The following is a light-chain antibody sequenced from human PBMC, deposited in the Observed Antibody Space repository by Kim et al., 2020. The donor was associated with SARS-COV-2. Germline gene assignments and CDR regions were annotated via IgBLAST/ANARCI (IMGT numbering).Light chain of an antibody. CDR3: MQRIEFPYT. J-gene: IGKJ2*01. CDR2: TLS. Sequence: PASISCRTSRSLFDRNDGNTYLDWYVQKPGQSPQLVIYTLSYRPSGVPDRFSGSGSGTYFTLKISRVEAEDVGLYYCMQRIEFPYTFGPGTKLEI. CDR1: RSLFDRNDGNTY. V-gene: IGKV2-40*01.